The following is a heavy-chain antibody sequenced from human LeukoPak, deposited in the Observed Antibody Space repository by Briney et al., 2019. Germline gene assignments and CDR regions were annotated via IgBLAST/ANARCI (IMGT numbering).Heavy chain of an antibody. D-gene: IGHD3-22*01. CDR2: IYYSRST. CDR1: GSSLSSGDYY. V-gene: IGHV4-30-4*08. J-gene: IGHJ4*02. Sequence: PSQTLSLTCTVSGSSLSSGDYYWSWIRQPPGKGLEWIGHIYYSRSTYYNPSLKSRVTISVDTSQNQVSLKLSSVTPADTCVYYCHRGSSGYFDYGGEGPVVTVSS. CDR3: HRGSSGYFDY.